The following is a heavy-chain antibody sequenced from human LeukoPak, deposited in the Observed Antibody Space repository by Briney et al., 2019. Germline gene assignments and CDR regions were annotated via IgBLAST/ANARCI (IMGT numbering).Heavy chain of an antibody. J-gene: IGHJ6*04. D-gene: IGHD6-13*01. CDR1: GITLDTYT. V-gene: IGHV3-21*01. Sequence: GGSLRLSCAASGITLDTYTINWVRQAPGKGLEWVSSIVTGTGKHYGDSVKGRFTISIDNAKNSLYLQMNSVRAEDTGVYYCARDKPGIAAPDVWGKGTMVTVSS. CDR2: IVTGTGK. CDR3: ARDKPGIAAPDV.